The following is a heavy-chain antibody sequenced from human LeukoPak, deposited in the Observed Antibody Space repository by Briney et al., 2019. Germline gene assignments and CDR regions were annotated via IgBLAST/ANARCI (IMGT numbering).Heavy chain of an antibody. J-gene: IGHJ3*02. V-gene: IGHV1-2*02. CDR3: ARGGVVVLGVMDI. D-gene: IGHD2-21*01. CDR1: GYTFTGYS. Sequence: ASVKVSCKASGYTFTGYSMHWVRQAPGQGLEWMGWINPSSGGTNYAQKFQGRVTTTRDTSINTSYMELRRLRSDDTAVYYCARGGVVVLGVMDIWGQGTVVTVSS. CDR2: INPSSGGT.